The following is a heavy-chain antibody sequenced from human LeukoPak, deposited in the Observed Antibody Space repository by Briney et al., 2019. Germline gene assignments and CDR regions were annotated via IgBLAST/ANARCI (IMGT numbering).Heavy chain of an antibody. D-gene: IGHD6-13*01. J-gene: IGHJ4*02. CDR2: INHSGST. Sequence: SETLSLTCAVYGGSFSGYYRSWIRQPPGKGLEWIGEINHSGSTNYNPSLKSRVTISVDTSKNQFSLKLSSVTAADTAVYYCSCPGIAAAGPPFGYWGQGTLVTVSS. V-gene: IGHV4-34*01. CDR1: GGSFSGYY. CDR3: SCPGIAAAGPPFGY.